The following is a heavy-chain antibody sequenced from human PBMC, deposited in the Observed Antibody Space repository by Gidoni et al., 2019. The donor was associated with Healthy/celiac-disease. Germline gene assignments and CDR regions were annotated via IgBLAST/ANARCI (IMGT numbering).Heavy chain of an antibody. CDR3: ARVYPRERWNGMDV. V-gene: IGHV3-30-3*01. CDR2: ISYDGSNK. J-gene: IGHJ6*02. Sequence: QVQLVASGGGVVQPGRSLRLPCAASGFPFSSYAMHWVRPAPGKGLEWVAVISYDGSNKYYADSVKGRFTISRDNSKNTLYLQMNSLRAEDTAVYYCARVYPRERWNGMDVWGQGTTVTVSS. D-gene: IGHD1-26*01. CDR1: GFPFSSYA.